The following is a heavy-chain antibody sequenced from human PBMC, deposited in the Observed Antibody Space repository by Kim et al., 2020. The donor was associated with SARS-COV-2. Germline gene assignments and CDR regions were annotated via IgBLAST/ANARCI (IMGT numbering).Heavy chain of an antibody. Sequence: GGSLRLSCTASGFTFGDYAMSWFRQAPGKGLEWVGFIRSKAYGGTTEYAASVKGRFTISRDDSKSIAYLQMNSLKTEDTAVYYCTRVGDWNDFWFDPWGQGTLVTVSS. CDR3: TRVGDWNDFWFDP. D-gene: IGHD1-1*01. CDR1: GFTFGDYA. J-gene: IGHJ5*02. CDR2: IRSKAYGGTT. V-gene: IGHV3-49*03.